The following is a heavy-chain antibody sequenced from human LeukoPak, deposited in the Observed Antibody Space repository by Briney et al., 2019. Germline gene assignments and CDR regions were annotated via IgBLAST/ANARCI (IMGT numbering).Heavy chain of an antibody. CDR3: ARSYYYYGMDV. Sequence: SETLSLTCAVYGGSFSGYYWSWIRQPPGKGLEWIGEINHSGSTNYNPSLKSRVTISVDTSKNQFSLKLSSVTVADTAVYYCARSYYYYGMDVWGQGTTVTVSS. CDR1: GGSFSGYY. V-gene: IGHV4-34*01. CDR2: INHSGST. J-gene: IGHJ6*02.